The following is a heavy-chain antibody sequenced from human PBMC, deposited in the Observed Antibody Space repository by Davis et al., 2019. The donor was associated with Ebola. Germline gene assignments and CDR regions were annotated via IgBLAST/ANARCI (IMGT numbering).Heavy chain of an antibody. V-gene: IGHV3-66*01. D-gene: IGHD5-24*01. CDR1: GFTVSHNY. CDR2: IRTSGTT. CDR3: ARESTRDDGYNHGYDY. Sequence: PGGSLRLSCTASGFTVSHNYMNWVRQAPGTGLEWVSVIRTSGTTEYADSVKGRFTIFRDISENTLYLQMNSLRVDDTAMYYCARESTRDDGYNHGYDYCGQGTLVTVSS. J-gene: IGHJ4*02.